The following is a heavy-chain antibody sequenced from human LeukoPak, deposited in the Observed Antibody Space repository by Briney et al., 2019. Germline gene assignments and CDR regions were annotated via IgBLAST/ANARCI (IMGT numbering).Heavy chain of an antibody. J-gene: IGHJ5*02. CDR1: GGSISSYY. Sequence: PSETLSLTCTVSGGSISSYYWSWLRQPPGKGLEWIGYIYTSGSTNYNPSLKSRVTISVDTSKNQFSLKLSSVTAADTAVYYCARLQFQGNSGYDFSPWFDPWGQGTLVTVSS. V-gene: IGHV4-4*09. D-gene: IGHD5-12*01. CDR2: IYTSGST. CDR3: ARLQFQGNSGYDFSPWFDP.